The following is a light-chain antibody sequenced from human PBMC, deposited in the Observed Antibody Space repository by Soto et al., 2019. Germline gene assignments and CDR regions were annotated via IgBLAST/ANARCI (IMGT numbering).Light chain of an antibody. V-gene: IGKV1-39*01. J-gene: IGKJ2*01. CDR2: AAS. CDR3: QQRYSTPYT. Sequence: DIQMTQSPASLSSFVGDRVTVTCRASQSISSHLNWYQQKPGKAPKLLIYAASSLQSGIPSRFSGSGSGTDFTLTISSLQPEDFATYYCQQRYSTPYTFGQGTKLEIK. CDR1: QSISSH.